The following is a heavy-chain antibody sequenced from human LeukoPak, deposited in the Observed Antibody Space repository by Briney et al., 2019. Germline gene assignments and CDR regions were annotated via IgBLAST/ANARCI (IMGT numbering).Heavy chain of an antibody. CDR2: MNPNSGNT. CDR1: GYTFTSYD. D-gene: IGHD6-19*01. Sequence: ASVKVSCKASGYTFTSYDVNWVRQATGQGLEWMGWMNPNSGNTGYAQKFQGRVTITRNTSISTAYMELSSLRSEDTAVYYCARHSDSSGWYYYYYYMDVWGKGTTVTVSS. V-gene: IGHV1-8*03. CDR3: ARHSDSSGWYYYYYYMDV. J-gene: IGHJ6*03.